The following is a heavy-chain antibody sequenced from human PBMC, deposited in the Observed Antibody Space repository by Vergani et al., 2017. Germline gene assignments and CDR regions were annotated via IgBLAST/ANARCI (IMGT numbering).Heavy chain of an antibody. V-gene: IGHV1-46*01. CDR3: ASSVEMATIPLYYYYMDV. Sequence: QVQLVQSGAEVKKPGASVKVSCKASGYTFTSYYMHWVRQAPGQGLEWMGIINPSGGSTSYAQKFQGRVTMTRDTSTSTAYMELSSLRSEDTAVYYCASSVEMATIPLYYYYMDVWGKGTTVTVSS. J-gene: IGHJ6*03. CDR1: GYTFTSYY. CDR2: INPSGGST. D-gene: IGHD5-24*01.